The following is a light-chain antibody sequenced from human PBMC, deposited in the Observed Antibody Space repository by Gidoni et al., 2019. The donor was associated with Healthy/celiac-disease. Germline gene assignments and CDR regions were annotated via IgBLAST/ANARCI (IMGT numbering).Light chain of an antibody. CDR2: GAS. CDR3: QQDGSSPPWT. CDR1: QSVSSSY. J-gene: IGKJ1*01. V-gene: IGKV3-20*01. Sequence: IVLPQSPGHLSCAPGESATLSCRASQSVSSSYLAWYQQKPGQAPRLLIYGASSRAPGIPARFSGSGSGTDVTLTISRLEPEDFAVYYCQQDGSSPPWTFGQGTKVEIK.